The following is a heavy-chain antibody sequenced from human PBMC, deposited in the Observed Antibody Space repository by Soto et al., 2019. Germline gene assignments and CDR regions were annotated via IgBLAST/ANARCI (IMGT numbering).Heavy chain of an antibody. CDR2: IYYSGST. J-gene: IGHJ2*01. CDR1: DSISTSS. D-gene: IGHD2-21*02. CDR3: ARRFCGGDCYDNWYFDL. Sequence: SQTLSLTCTADSISTSSWNWIRQPPGKGLEWIGYIYYSGSTNYNPSLKSRVTISVDTSKNQFSLKLSSVTAADTAVYYCARRFCGGDCYDNWYFDLWGRGTLVT. V-gene: IGHV4-59*01.